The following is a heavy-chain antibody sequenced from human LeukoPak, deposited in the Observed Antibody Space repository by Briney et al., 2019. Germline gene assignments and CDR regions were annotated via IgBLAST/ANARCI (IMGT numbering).Heavy chain of an antibody. D-gene: IGHD6-13*01. J-gene: IGHJ4*02. Sequence: ASVKVSCKASGYTFTGYYMHWVRQAPGQGLEWMGWINPNSGGTNYAQKFQGRVTMTRDTSISTVYMELSRLRSDDTAVYYCARALTYSSSWLYYFDYWGQGTLVTVSS. CDR1: GYTFTGYY. V-gene: IGHV1-2*02. CDR3: ARALTYSSSWLYYFDY. CDR2: INPNSGGT.